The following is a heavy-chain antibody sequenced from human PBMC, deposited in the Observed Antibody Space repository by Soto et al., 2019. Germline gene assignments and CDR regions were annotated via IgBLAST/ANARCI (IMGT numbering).Heavy chain of an antibody. CDR3: AKDRGLRRQWLIYPFDY. Sequence: QVQLVESGGGVVQPGRSLRVSCAASGFTFSIYAMHWVRQAPGTGLEWVAVISYDGTKTYYADSVKGRFTISRDNSKNTVYLQMNSLRDEDTAVYYCAKDRGLRRQWLIYPFDYWGQGTLVTLSP. D-gene: IGHD6-19*01. V-gene: IGHV3-30*18. J-gene: IGHJ4*02. CDR1: GFTFSIYA. CDR2: ISYDGTKT.